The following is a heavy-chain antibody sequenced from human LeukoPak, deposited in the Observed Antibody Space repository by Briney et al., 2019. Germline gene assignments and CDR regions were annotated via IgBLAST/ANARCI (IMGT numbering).Heavy chain of an antibody. CDR2: IIPIFGTP. J-gene: IGHJ6*03. V-gene: IGHV1-69*06. Sequence: SVKVSCKASGGSFSSYAIIWVRQAPGQGLEWMGRIIPIFGTPTYAQKFQGRVTITADMGSSTAYLELTRLTSEDTARYFCAKQGAVRQDYYMDVWGSGTTVTVSS. CDR1: GGSFSSYA. CDR3: AKQGAVRQDYYMDV. D-gene: IGHD3-16*01.